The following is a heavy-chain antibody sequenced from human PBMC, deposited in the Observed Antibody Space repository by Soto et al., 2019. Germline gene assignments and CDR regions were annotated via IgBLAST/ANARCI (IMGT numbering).Heavy chain of an antibody. CDR3: ASLAAAAGHDY. J-gene: IGHJ4*02. CDR2: INPSGGST. D-gene: IGHD6-13*01. Sequence: GASVKVSCKASGYTFTSYYMHWVRQAPGQGLERMGIINPSGGSTSYAQKFQGRVTMTRDTSTSTVYMELSSLRSEDTAVYYCASLAAAAGHDYWGQGTLVTVSS. V-gene: IGHV1-46*01. CDR1: GYTFTSYY.